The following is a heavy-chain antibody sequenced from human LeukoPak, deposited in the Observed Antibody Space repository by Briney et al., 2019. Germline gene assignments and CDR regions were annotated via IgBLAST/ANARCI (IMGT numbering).Heavy chain of an antibody. D-gene: IGHD3-22*01. CDR3: ARAKYYYDSSGYCD. CDR1: GFTFSTYS. Sequence: GGSLRLSCVASGFTFSTYSMNWVRQAPGKGLEWVSSISSSSRHRYYADSVKGRFTISRDDAKNSVYLQMNSLRAEDTALYYCARAKYYYDSSGYCDWGQGTLVTVSS. V-gene: IGHV3-21*04. CDR2: ISSSSRHR. J-gene: IGHJ4*02.